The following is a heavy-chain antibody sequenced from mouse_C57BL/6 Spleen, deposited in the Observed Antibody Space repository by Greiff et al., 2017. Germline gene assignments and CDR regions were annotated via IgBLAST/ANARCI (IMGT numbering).Heavy chain of an antibody. V-gene: IGHV1-26*01. J-gene: IGHJ1*03. CDR2: INPNNGGT. CDR1: GYTFTDYY. CDR3: ARLGRMGYFDV. Sequence: VQLQQSGPELVKPGASVKISCKASGYTFTDYYMNWVKQSHGKSLEWIGDINPNNGGTSYNQKFKGKATLTVDKSSSTAYMELRSLTSEDSAVYYCARLGRMGYFDVWGTGTTVTVSS.